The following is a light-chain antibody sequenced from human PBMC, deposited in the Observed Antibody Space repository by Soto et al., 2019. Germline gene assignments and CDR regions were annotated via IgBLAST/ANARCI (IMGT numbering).Light chain of an antibody. CDR2: SNS. V-gene: IGLV1-44*01. Sequence: QSVLTQPPSASGTPGQRVTISCSGSSSNIGSNSVSWYHQLPGTAPKLLIYSNSQRPSGVPDRYSGSKSGTSASLAISGLQSEDEADYYCAAWDDRLKGYVFGTGTKVTVL. CDR1: SSNIGSNS. J-gene: IGLJ1*01. CDR3: AAWDDRLKGYV.